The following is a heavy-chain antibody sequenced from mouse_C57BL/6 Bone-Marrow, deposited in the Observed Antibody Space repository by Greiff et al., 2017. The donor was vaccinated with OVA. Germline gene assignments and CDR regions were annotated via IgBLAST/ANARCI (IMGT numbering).Heavy chain of an antibody. V-gene: IGHV5-6*01. CDR2: ISSGGSYT. CDR3: ARHGAMDY. J-gene: IGHJ4*01. CDR1: GFTFSSYG. Sequence: EVQLVESGGDLVKPGGSLKLSCAASGFTFSSYGMSWVRQTPDKRLEWVATISSGGSYTYYPDSVKGRVTISRDNANNTLYLQMSSLKSEDTAMYYCARHGAMDYWGQGTSVTVSS.